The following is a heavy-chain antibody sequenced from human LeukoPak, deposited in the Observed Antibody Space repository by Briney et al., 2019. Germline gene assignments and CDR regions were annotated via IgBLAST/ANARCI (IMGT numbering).Heavy chain of an antibody. CDR2: TYYRSKWYN. J-gene: IGHJ5*02. D-gene: IGHD3-16*02. CDR3: ARESTYYDYVWGSYRYIGWFDP. CDR1: GDSVSSNSAA. Sequence: SQTLSLTCAISGDSVSSNSAAWNWIRQSPSRGLEWLGRTYYRSKWYNDYAVSVKSRITINPDTSKNQFSLQLNSVTPEDTAVYYCARESTYYDYVWGSYRYIGWFDPWGQGTLVTVS. V-gene: IGHV6-1*01.